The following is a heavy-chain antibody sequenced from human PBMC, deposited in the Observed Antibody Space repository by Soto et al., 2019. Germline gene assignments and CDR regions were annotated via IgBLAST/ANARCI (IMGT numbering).Heavy chain of an antibody. CDR1: GFNVSNNY. J-gene: IGHJ4*02. Sequence: GGSLRLSCAASGFNVSNNYMSLVRQAPGKGLEWVSIVYSGGNTYYADSVKGRFIISRDNSRNTLYLQMNSLRAEDTAVYYCAKCRAQLIRYFDYWGQGT. CDR2: VYSGGNT. CDR3: AKCRAQLIRYFDY. V-gene: IGHV3-66*01. D-gene: IGHD6-13*01.